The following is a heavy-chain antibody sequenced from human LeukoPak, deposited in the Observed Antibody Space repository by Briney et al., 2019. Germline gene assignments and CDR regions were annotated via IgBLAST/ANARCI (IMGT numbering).Heavy chain of an antibody. CDR3: AKTYDYVWGSYRSNWFDP. D-gene: IGHD3-16*02. CDR2: INHSGST. V-gene: IGHV4-34*01. CDR1: GGSLSGYY. J-gene: IGHJ5*02. Sequence: PSETLSLTCAVYGGSLSGYYWSWIRQPPGKGLEWIGEINHSGSTNYNPSLKSRVTISVDTSKNQFSLKLSSVTAADTAVYYCAKTYDYVWGSYRSNWFDPWGQGTLVTVSS.